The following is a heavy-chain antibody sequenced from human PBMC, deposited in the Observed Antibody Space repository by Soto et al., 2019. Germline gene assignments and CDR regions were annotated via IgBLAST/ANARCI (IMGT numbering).Heavy chain of an antibody. D-gene: IGHD2-15*01. CDR3: AGFVVPASRNSDFDY. J-gene: IGHJ4*02. V-gene: IGHV4-39*01. Sequence: QLQLQESGPGLVKPSETLSLTCTVSGISVSTSDYYWGWVRQPPGKGLDWIGNIYYSGSTFYNPSLRSRVTLSVDTSKNQCSLRVNSVTAADTAVYFCAGFVVPASRNSDFDYWGQGTLVTVSS. CDR2: IYYSGST. CDR1: GISVSTSDYY.